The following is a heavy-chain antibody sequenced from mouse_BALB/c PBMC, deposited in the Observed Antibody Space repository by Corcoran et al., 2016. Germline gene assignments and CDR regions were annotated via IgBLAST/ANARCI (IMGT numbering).Heavy chain of an antibody. CDR2: INTYTGEP. D-gene: IGHD1-1*01. J-gene: IGHJ2*01. CDR1: GYTFTNYG. Sequence: QIQLVQSGPELKKPGETVKISCKASGYTFTNYGMNWVKQAPGKGLKWMGWINTYTGEPTYADDFKGRFAFSLETSASTAYLQINNLKNEDTATYFCARNYYGSRRYFDYWGQGTTLTVSS. CDR3: ARNYYGSRRYFDY. V-gene: IGHV9-3-1*01.